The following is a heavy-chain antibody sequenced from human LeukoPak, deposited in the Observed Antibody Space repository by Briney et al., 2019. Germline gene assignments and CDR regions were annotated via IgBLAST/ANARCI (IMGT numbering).Heavy chain of an antibody. CDR2: IYPGDSDT. V-gene: IGHV5-51*01. CDR1: GYSFTSYW. D-gene: IGHD2-15*01. Sequence: GESLKISCKGSGYSFTSYWIGWVRQMPGKGLEWMGIIYPGDSDTRYSPSSQGQVTISADKSISTAYLQWSSLKASDTAMYYCAREDATPYYYYGMDVWGQGTTVTVSS. CDR3: AREDATPYYYYGMDV. J-gene: IGHJ6*02.